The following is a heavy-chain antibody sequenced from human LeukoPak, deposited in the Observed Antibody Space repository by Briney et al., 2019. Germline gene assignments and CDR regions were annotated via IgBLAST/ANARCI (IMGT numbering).Heavy chain of an antibody. CDR1: GGSFSGYY. CDR2: IYYSGST. Sequence: SETLSLTCAVYGGSFSGYYWSWIRQPPGKGLEWIGYIYYSGSTNYNPSLKSRVTISVDTSKNQFSLKLSSVTAADTAVYYCARGYGDLDFDYWGQGTLVTVSS. J-gene: IGHJ4*02. D-gene: IGHD4-17*01. CDR3: ARGYGDLDFDY. V-gene: IGHV4-59*01.